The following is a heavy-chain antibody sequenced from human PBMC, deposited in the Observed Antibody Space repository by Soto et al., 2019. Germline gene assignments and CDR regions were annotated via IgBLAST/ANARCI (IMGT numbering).Heavy chain of an antibody. J-gene: IGHJ5*02. CDR2: ISYDGGNR. D-gene: IGHD6-13*01. V-gene: IGHV3-30*18. Sequence: GGSLRLSCAASGFTFSSYGIHWVRQAPGKGLEWVAVISYDGGNRYYADSVKGRFTISRDNSKNTLYLQMNSLRSEDTAVYYCAKCPGVAAAGPPFDPWGQGTLVTVSS. CDR1: GFTFSSYG. CDR3: AKCPGVAAAGPPFDP.